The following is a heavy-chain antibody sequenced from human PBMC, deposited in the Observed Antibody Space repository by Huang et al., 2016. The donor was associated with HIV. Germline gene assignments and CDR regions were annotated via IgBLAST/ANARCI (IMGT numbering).Heavy chain of an antibody. Sequence: QVQLVQSGSELKKPGASVKVSCKASGYSFTNYGVHWVRQAPGRGLEWMGLMNTDTGRPRYAQDFTGRFVFSLDTSVSTAYLQISSLKPEDSAIYYCVRVRRVTDRYCVADCNTIDTFDIWGQGTLVTVS. CDR1: GYSFTNYG. D-gene: IGHD2-21*02. V-gene: IGHV7-4-1*02. J-gene: IGHJ3*02. CDR3: VRVRRVTDRYCVADCNTIDTFDI. CDR2: MNTDTGRP.